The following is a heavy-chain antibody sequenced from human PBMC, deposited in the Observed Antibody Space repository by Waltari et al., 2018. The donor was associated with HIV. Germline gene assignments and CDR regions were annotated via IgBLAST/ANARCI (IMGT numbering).Heavy chain of an antibody. CDR1: GFTFSSYS. V-gene: IGHV3-48*01. CDR3: ARVRSGTTYAFDI. Sequence: EVQLVESGGGLVQPGGSLRLSCAASGFTFSSYSMNWVRQAPGKGLEWVSYISSSSSTIYYADSGKGRFTISRDNAKNSLYLQMNSLRAEDTAVYYCARVRSGTTYAFDIWGQGTMVTVSS. CDR2: ISSSSSTI. J-gene: IGHJ3*02. D-gene: IGHD1-1*01.